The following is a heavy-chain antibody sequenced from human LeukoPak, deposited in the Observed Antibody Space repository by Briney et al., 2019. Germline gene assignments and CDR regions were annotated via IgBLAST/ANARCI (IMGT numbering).Heavy chain of an antibody. V-gene: IGHV1-2*02. CDR2: INPNSGGT. CDR1: GYTFTGYY. Sequence: ASVKVSCKASGYTFTGYYMHWVRQAPGQGLEWMGWINPNSGGTNYAQKFQGRVTMTRDTSISTAYMELSRLRSDDTAVYYCARECITIFDYGMDVWGQGTTVTVSS. J-gene: IGHJ6*02. D-gene: IGHD3-3*01. CDR3: ARECITIFDYGMDV.